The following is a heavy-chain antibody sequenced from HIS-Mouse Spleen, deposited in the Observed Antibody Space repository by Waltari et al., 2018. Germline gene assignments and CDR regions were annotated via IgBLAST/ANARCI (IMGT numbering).Heavy chain of an antibody. J-gene: IGHJ4*02. CDR1: GGSISSSSYY. D-gene: IGHD1-1*01. Sequence: QLQLQESGPGLVKPSETLSLTCTVPGGSISSSSYYWGWIRQPPGKGLEWIGGIYYSGSTYNNPSLNRRVTISVDTSKNQFSLKLSSVTAADTAVYYCARDPRWNDGIDYWGQGTLVTVSS. V-gene: IGHV4-39*07. CDR3: ARDPRWNDGIDY. CDR2: IYYSGST.